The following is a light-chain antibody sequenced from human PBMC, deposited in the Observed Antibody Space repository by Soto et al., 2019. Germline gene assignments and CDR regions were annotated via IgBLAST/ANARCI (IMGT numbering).Light chain of an antibody. J-gene: IGLJ1*01. CDR2: DVN. Sequence: QSVLTQPASVSGSPGQSITISCTGTSSDVGGYNYVSWYQQHPGKAPKLMIYDVNNRPSGVSNRFSGSKSGNTAALTVSGLQAEDEADYYCSSYVGTNSYVFGTGTKVTVL. V-gene: IGLV2-14*01. CDR1: SSDVGGYNY. CDR3: SSYVGTNSYV.